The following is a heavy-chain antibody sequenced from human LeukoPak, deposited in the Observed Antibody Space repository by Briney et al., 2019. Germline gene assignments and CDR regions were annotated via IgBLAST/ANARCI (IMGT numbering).Heavy chain of an antibody. CDR3: ARDPVEWELLLDY. J-gene: IGHJ4*02. CDR1: GFTFSAYY. Sequence: GGSLRLSCAASGFTFSAYYMSWVRQAPGKGLEWVANIRQDEGEKFYVDSVKGRFTISRDNAKNLLYLQMNSLRVEDTAVYYCARDPVEWELLLDYWGQGTLVTVSS. D-gene: IGHD1-26*01. V-gene: IGHV3-7*01. CDR2: IRQDEGEK.